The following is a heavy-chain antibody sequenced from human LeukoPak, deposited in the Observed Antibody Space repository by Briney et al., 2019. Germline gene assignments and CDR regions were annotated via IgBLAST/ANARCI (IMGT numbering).Heavy chain of an antibody. Sequence: GASVTLSCTASGYTFTSYDINWVREAPGQGREWMGWMNPNSGNTGYAQKFQGRVTITRNTSISTAYMELSSLRSEDTAVYYCARVRRMGDRWFDPWGQGTLVTVSS. J-gene: IGHJ5*02. D-gene: IGHD1-26*01. CDR1: GYTFTSYD. V-gene: IGHV1-8*01. CDR2: MNPNSGNT. CDR3: ARVRRMGDRWFDP.